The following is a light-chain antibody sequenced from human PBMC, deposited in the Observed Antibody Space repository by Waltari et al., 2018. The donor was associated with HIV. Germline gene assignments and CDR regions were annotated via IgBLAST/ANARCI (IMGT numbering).Light chain of an antibody. CDR3: AAWDDSLNGNV. CDR1: SSNIGSHP. CDR2: SNN. Sequence: QSVVTQPPSASGTPGQRVTISCSGSSSNIGSHPVHWYQQLPGTAPKLLIYSNNRRPSGVPDRFSGSKSGTSASLAISGLQSEDEADYYCAAWDDSLNGNVFGTGTKVTVL. J-gene: IGLJ1*01. V-gene: IGLV1-44*01.